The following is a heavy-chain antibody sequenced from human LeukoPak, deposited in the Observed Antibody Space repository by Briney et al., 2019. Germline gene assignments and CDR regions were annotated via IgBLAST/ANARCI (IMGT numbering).Heavy chain of an antibody. J-gene: IGHJ6*02. D-gene: IGHD6-19*01. CDR3: ATAQNSSGWPYYGMDV. CDR1: GYTLTELS. V-gene: IGHV1-24*01. CDR2: FDPENGET. Sequence: ASVKVSCEVSGYTLTELSMHWVRQAPGKGLEWMGGFDPENGETIYAQKFQGRVTMTEDTSTDTAYMELSSLRSEDTAVYYCATAQNSSGWPYYGMDVWGQGTTVTVSS.